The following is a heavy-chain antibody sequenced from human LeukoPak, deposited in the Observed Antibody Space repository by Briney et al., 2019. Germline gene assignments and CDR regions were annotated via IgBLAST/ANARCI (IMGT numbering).Heavy chain of an antibody. CDR1: GYSISSGYY. D-gene: IGHD1-1*01. V-gene: IGHV4-38-2*01. J-gene: IGHJ4*02. CDR2: IYHSGST. CDR3: ARGATTGGFDY. Sequence: PSETLSLTCAVSGYSISSGYYWGWIRQPPGKGLEWIGSIYHSGSTYYNPSLKSRVTISVDTSKNQFSLKLSSVTAADTAVYYCARGATTGGFDYWGQGTLVTVSS.